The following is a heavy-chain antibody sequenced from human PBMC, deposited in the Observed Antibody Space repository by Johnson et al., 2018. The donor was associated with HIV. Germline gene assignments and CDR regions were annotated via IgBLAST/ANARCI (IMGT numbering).Heavy chain of an antibody. CDR2: IGTAGDT. CDR3: VREPRPPNAFDI. V-gene: IGHV3-13*01. D-gene: IGHD1-26*01. CDR1: GFTFSSYD. J-gene: IGHJ3*02. Sequence: VQLVESGGGLVQPGGSLRLSCAASGFTFSSYDMHWVRQATGKGLEWVSAIGTAGDTYYPGSVKGRFTISRENAKNSLYLQMNSLRAEDTAVYYCVREPRPPNAFDIWGQGTMVTVSS.